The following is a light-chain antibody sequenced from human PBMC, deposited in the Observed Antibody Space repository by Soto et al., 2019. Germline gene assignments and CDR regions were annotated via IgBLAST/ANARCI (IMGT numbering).Light chain of an antibody. J-gene: IGLJ3*02. CDR3: SLYASTNTFM. Sequence: QSALTQPASVSGSPGQSITISCTGTSSDIGRYNLVSWYQQHPGKPPKLMIYEATKLPSGVSNRFSGSKSGNTASLTISGLXXXXEADYYCSLYASTNTFMFGGGTKL. CDR2: EAT. V-gene: IGLV2-23*02. CDR1: SSDIGRYNL.